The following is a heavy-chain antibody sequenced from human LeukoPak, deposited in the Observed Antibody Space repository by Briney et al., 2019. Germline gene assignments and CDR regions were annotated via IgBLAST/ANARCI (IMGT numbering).Heavy chain of an antibody. D-gene: IGHD4-11*01. CDR1: GGXFSDYY. CDR3: ARGRDYSNSLAGWFDP. Sequence: SETLSLTCAVYGGXFSDYYCNWIRQPPGKGLEWIGEINHSGSTNYNPSLKSRVTISVDTSKNQFSLKLSSVTAADTAVYYCARGRDYSNSLAGWFDPWGQGTLVTVSS. CDR2: INHSGST. J-gene: IGHJ5*02. V-gene: IGHV4-34*01.